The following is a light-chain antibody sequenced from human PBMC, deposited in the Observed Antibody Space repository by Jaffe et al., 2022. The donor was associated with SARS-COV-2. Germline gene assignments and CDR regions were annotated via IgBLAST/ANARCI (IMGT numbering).Light chain of an antibody. J-gene: IGKJ3*01. Sequence: DIQMTQSPSSLSASVGDRVTITCRASQIISNHLHGYLNWYQQIPGKAPKLLIYDASKLQTGVPSRFSGSGSGTDFTLTISSLQPEDFATYYCQQSYGSPTFGPGTKVDLK. V-gene: IGKV1-39*01. CDR3: QQSYGSPT. CDR2: DAS. CDR1: QIISNHLHGY.